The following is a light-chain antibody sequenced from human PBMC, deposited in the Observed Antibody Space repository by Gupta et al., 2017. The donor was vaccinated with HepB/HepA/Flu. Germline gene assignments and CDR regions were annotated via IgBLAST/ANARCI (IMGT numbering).Light chain of an antibody. CDR3: QQYYTFPVT. CDR1: QGISHF. CDR2: DAS. V-gene: IGKV1-33*01. J-gene: IGKJ4*01. Sequence: DIQMTQSPSSLSASIGDRVSFTCQASQGISHFLTWYQQKPGKAPRVIIYDASTLQTGVPLRFSGSGSGTHFTFTITSLQPEDVATYYCQQYYTFPVTFGGGTKVDIK.